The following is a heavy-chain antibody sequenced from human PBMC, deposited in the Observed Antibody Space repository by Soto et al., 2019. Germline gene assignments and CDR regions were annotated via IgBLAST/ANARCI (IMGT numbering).Heavy chain of an antibody. CDR2: ISAYKGKP. J-gene: IGHJ3*02. Sequence: QVQLVQSGAEVKKPGASVKVSCKASGYTFTSYGISWVRHAPGQGLEWMGGISAYKGKPNDAQKLQGRVTMTTDTSTSTAYMALRSLRSDDTAVFYCARLTLAQDAFDIWGQGTMVTVSS. CDR1: GYTFTSYG. CDR3: ARLTLAQDAFDI. V-gene: IGHV1-18*01.